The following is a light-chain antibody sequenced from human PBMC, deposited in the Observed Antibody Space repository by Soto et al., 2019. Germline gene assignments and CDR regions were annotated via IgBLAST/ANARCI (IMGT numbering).Light chain of an antibody. V-gene: IGLV2-14*01. Sequence: QSALTQPASVSGSPGQSITISCTGTSSDIGAYNFVSWYQQHPGKAPKLMIYGVSNRPSGVSDRFSGFKSGDTASLTISGLQAEDEADYYCTSYTTSGSYVFGTGTKVTVL. CDR2: GVS. CDR1: SSDIGAYNF. J-gene: IGLJ1*01. CDR3: TSYTTSGSYV.